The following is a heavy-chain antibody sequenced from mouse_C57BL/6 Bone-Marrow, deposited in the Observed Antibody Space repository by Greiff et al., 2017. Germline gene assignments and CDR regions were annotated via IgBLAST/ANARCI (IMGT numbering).Heavy chain of an antibody. CDR1: GFNIKNTY. D-gene: IGHD2-10*01. Sequence: EVQLQQSVAELVRPGASVKLSCTASGFNIKNTYMHWVKQRPEQGLEWIGRIDPANGNTKYAPKFQGKATITADTSSNTAYLQLSSLTSEDTAIYYCATPYYGNYVFYAMDYWGQGTSVTVSS. CDR3: ATPYYGNYVFYAMDY. V-gene: IGHV14-3*01. J-gene: IGHJ4*01. CDR2: IDPANGNT.